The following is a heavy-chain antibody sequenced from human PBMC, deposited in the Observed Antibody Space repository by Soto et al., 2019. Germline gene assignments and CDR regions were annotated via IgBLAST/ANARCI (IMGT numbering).Heavy chain of an antibody. Sequence: PSETLSLTCAVYGGSFSGYYWSWIRQPPGKGLEWIGEINHSGSTNYNPSLKSRVTISVDTSKNQFSLKLSSVTAADTAVYYCARMTVRYCSGGSCSPSFSYYGMDVWGQGTTVTVSS. V-gene: IGHV4-34*01. CDR2: INHSGST. J-gene: IGHJ6*02. D-gene: IGHD2-15*01. CDR1: GGSFSGYY. CDR3: ARMTVRYCSGGSCSPSFSYYGMDV.